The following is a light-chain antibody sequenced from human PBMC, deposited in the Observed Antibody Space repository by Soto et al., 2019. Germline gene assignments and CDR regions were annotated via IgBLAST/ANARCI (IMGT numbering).Light chain of an antibody. Sequence: QSVLTQPPSVSGAPGQRVTISCTGNSSNIGAGYYVHWYQQLPGTAPKLLIFGNSNRPSGVPDRFSGSKSGTSASLAITGLQAEDEADYFCQSYDSSLSGSVFGPGTKVTV. CDR3: QSYDSSLSGSV. CDR1: SSNIGAGYY. V-gene: IGLV1-40*01. CDR2: GNS. J-gene: IGLJ1*01.